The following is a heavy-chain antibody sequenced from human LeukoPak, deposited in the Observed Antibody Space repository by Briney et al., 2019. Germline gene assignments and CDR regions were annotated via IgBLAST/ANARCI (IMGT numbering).Heavy chain of an antibody. J-gene: IGHJ5*02. D-gene: IGHD5-18*01. CDR2: INPNSGGT. V-gene: IGHV1-2*02. CDR1: GYTFTGYY. Sequence: ASVKVSFKASGYTFTGYYMHWVRQAPGQGLEWMGWINPNSGGTNYAQKFQGRVTMTRDTSISTAYMELSRLRSDDTAVYYCARAFRAAMVSDWFDPWGQGTLVTVSS. CDR3: ARAFRAAMVSDWFDP.